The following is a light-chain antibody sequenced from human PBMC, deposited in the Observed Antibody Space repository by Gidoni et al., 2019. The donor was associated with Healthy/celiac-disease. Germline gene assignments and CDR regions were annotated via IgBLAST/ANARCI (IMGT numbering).Light chain of an antibody. V-gene: IGKV1-27*01. Sequence: EIQMTQSPSSLSASVGDRVTTPCRASQGISNYLAWYQQKPRKVPKLLIYAASTLQSGVPSRLSGSGAGTDFTLTISSLQPEDVATYYCQKYNSAPPCTFGPGTKVDIK. CDR3: QKYNSAPPCT. J-gene: IGKJ3*01. CDR1: QGISNY. CDR2: AAS.